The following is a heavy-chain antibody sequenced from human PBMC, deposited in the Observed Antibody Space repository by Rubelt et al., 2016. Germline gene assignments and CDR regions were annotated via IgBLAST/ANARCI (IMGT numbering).Heavy chain of an antibody. J-gene: IGHJ5*02. CDR3: ARARGGYEYEANWVDR. V-gene: IGHV1-69*04. D-gene: IGHD5-12*01. CDR2: IIPILGIA. Sequence: QVQLVQSGAEVKKPGSSVKVSCKASGGTFSSYAISWVRQAPGQGLEWMGRIIPILGIANYAQKFQGRVTITADKSTSTAYMELSSLRSEDTAVYYCARARGGYEYEANWVDRWGQGTRVTVAS. CDR1: GGTFSSYA.